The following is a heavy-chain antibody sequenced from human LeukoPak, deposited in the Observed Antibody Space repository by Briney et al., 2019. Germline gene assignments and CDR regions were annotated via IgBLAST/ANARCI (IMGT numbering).Heavy chain of an antibody. Sequence: ASVKVSCKASGYTFTSYYMHWVRQAPGQGLEWMGIINPSGGSTSYAQKFHGRVTMTRDMSTSTVYMELSSLRSEDTAVYYCARDPPQEYSSSLYVSYYFDYWGQGTLVTVSS. CDR2: INPSGGST. V-gene: IGHV1-46*01. D-gene: IGHD6-13*01. CDR3: ARDPPQEYSSSLYVSYYFDY. J-gene: IGHJ4*02. CDR1: GYTFTSYY.